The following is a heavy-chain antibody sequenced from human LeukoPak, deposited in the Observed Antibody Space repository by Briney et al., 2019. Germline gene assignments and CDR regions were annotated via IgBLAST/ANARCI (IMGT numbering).Heavy chain of an antibody. V-gene: IGHV4-4*07. D-gene: IGHD1-14*01. CDR1: DASITNYY. J-gene: IGHJ4*02. Sequence: SETLSLTCTVSDASITNYYWGWIRQPAGKGLEWIGRIYTSGSTDYNPSLKSRVTMSVGTSKNQFSLTLSSVTDADTAVYYCAREPRSAGPDYWGQGTLVTVSS. CDR2: IYTSGST. CDR3: AREPRSAGPDY.